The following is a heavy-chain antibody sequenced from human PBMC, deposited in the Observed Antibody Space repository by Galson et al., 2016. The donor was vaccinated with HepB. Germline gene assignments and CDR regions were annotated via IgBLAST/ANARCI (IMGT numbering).Heavy chain of an antibody. V-gene: IGHV3-74*01. D-gene: IGHD2-8*01. CDR2: INSDGSTT. CDR3: ARDGVAFDI. J-gene: IGHJ3*02. CDR1: GFTFSTYW. Sequence: SLRLSCAGSGFTFSTYWMHWVRQAPGKGLVWVARINSDGSTTNYADSVKGRFTISRDNAKSTVYLQMNSLRGEDTARYYCARDGVAFDIWGQGTMVTVSS.